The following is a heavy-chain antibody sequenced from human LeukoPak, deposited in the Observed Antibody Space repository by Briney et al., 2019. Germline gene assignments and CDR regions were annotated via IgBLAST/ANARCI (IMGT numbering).Heavy chain of an antibody. CDR3: ARLTTVVTLSDAFDI. CDR2: IYHSGST. Sequence: PSGTLSLTCAVSGGSISSSNWWSWVRQPPGKGLEWIGEIYHSGSTNYNPSLKSRVTISVDKSKNQFSLKLSSVTATDTAAYYCARLTTVVTLSDAFDIWGQGTMVTVSS. V-gene: IGHV4-4*02. D-gene: IGHD4-23*01. J-gene: IGHJ3*02. CDR1: GGSISSSNW.